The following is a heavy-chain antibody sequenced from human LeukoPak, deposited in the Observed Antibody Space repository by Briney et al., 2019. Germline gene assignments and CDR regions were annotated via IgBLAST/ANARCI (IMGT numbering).Heavy chain of an antibody. CDR1: GYTFTTYD. CDR2: MSPSSGNT. Sequence: ASVKVSCKASGYTFTTYDINWVRQAPGQGPEWLGWMSPSSGNTGLAQKFQGRVSMTRDTSIHTAYMELSSLTSDDTAVYYCTRGEGIVGSYWGQGTLVTVSS. V-gene: IGHV1-8*01. J-gene: IGHJ4*02. CDR3: TRGEGIVGSY. D-gene: IGHD1-26*01.